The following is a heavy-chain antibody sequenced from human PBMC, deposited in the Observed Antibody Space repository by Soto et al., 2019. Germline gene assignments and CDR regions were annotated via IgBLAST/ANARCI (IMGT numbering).Heavy chain of an antibody. CDR3: ARGSERRPRYCSSTSCRWGSYYFDY. J-gene: IGHJ4*02. CDR1: GGSFSGYY. V-gene: IGHV4-34*01. Sequence: QVQLQQWGAGLLKPSETLSLTCAVYGGSFSGYYWSWIRQPPGKGLEWIGEINHSGSTNYNPSLKSRVTISVDPSKNQFSLKLSSVTAADTAVYYCARGSERRPRYCSSTSCRWGSYYFDYWGQGTLVTVSS. D-gene: IGHD2-2*01. CDR2: INHSGST.